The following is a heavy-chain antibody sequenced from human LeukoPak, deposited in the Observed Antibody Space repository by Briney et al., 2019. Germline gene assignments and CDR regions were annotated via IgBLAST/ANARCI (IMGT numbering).Heavy chain of an antibody. Sequence: ASVKVSCKASGYTFTSYGISWVRQAPGQGLEWMGWISAYNGNTNYAQKFQGRVTMTRDTSISTAYMELSRLRSDDTAVYYCARDLSRHYYGSAAGGYWGQGTLVTVSS. CDR1: GYTFTSYG. V-gene: IGHV1-18*01. CDR3: ARDLSRHYYGSAAGGY. J-gene: IGHJ4*02. CDR2: ISAYNGNT. D-gene: IGHD3-10*01.